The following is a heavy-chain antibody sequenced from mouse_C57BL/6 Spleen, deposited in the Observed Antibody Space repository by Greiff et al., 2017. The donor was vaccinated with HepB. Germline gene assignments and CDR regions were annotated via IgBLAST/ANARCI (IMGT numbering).Heavy chain of an antibody. J-gene: IGHJ1*03. CDR2: IYPGDGDT. V-gene: IGHV1-82*01. CDR3: ARCPCGYGTRYFDV. Sequence: VKLQESGPELVKPGASVKISCKASGYAFSSSWMHWVKQRPGKGLEWIGRIYPGDGDTNYNWKFKGKANLTTDKSSSTAYMQIVSLTSEDSAVYFCARCPCGYGTRYFDVWGTGTTVTVAS. D-gene: IGHD2-2*01. CDR1: GYAFSSSW.